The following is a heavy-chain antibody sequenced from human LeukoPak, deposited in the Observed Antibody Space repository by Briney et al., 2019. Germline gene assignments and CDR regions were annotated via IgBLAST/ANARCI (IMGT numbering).Heavy chain of an antibody. CDR3: AKDITGYGDYYFDY. CDR2: ISWNSGSI. D-gene: IGHD4-17*01. V-gene: IGHV3-9*01. J-gene: IGHJ4*02. CDR1: GFTFDDYA. Sequence: GGSLRLSCAASGFTFDDYAMHWVRQAPGKGLEWVSGISWNSGSIGYADSVKGRFTISRDNAKNSLYLQMNSLRAEDTALYYCAKDITGYGDYYFDYWGQGTLVTVSS.